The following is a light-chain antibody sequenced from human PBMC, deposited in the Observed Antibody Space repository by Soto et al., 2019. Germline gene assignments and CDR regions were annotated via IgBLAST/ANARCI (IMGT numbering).Light chain of an antibody. J-gene: IGKJ1*01. CDR2: DAS. CDR3: QQYNNWPRT. Sequence: EIVMTQSPDTLSVSPGERATLSCRASQSVSNKLAWYQQNPGQAPRLLIYDASTRATGIPARFSGSGSGTEFTLTISSLQSEDFAVYYCQQYNNWPRTFGQGTKVEI. V-gene: IGKV3-15*01. CDR1: QSVSNK.